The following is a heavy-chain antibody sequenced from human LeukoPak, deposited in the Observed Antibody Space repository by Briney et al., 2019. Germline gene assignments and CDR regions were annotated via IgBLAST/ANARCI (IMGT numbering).Heavy chain of an antibody. CDR2: ISWTSNNI. Sequence: SGGSLRLSCAASGFSFDNYAMFWVRHSPGKGLEWVSGISWTSNNIAYADSVKGRFTISRDNAKTSLYLQMNSLRPDDTALYYCAKGRSAWYGPADSWGQGTLVTVSS. V-gene: IGHV3-9*01. CDR1: GFSFDNYA. J-gene: IGHJ4*02. CDR3: AKGRSAWYGPADS. D-gene: IGHD6-19*01.